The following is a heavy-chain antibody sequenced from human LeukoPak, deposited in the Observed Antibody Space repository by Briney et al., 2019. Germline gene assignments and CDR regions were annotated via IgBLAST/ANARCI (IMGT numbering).Heavy chain of an antibody. D-gene: IGHD3-9*01. V-gene: IGHV4-34*01. CDR3: ARDGSYDILTGYWYYFDY. CDR2: INHSGST. Sequence: SETLSLTCAVYGGSFSGYYWSWTRQPPGKGLEWIGEINHSGSTNYNPSLKSRVTISVDTSKNQFSLKLSSVTAADTAVYYCARDGSYDILTGYWYYFDYWGQGTLVTVSS. CDR1: GGSFSGYY. J-gene: IGHJ4*02.